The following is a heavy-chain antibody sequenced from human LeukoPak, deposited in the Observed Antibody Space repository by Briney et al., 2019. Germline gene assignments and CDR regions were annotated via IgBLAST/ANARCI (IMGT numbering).Heavy chain of an antibody. V-gene: IGHV3-30*03. CDR2: ISYDGSNK. Sequence: GGSLRLSCAASGFTLSSYGMHWVRQAPGKGLEWVAVISYDGSNKYYADSVKGRFTISRDNSKNTLYLQMNSLRAEDTAVYYCARGPVTVGPGHLDYWGQGTLVTVSS. CDR1: GFTLSSYG. CDR3: ARGPVTVGPGHLDY. J-gene: IGHJ4*02. D-gene: IGHD1-26*01.